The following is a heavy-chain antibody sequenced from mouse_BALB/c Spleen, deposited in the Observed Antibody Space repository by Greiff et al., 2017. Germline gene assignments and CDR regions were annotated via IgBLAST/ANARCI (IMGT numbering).Heavy chain of an antibody. D-gene: IGHD1-1*01. CDR1: GFNIKDYY. Sequence: VQLQQSGAELVRSGASVKLSCTASGFNIKDYYMHWVKQRPEQGLEWIGWIDPENGDTEYAPKFQGKATMTADTSSNTAYLQLSSLTSEDTAVYSCNALNTTEVARAYWGQGTLVTVSA. CDR2: IDPENGDT. V-gene: IGHV14-4*02. CDR3: NALNTTEVARAY. J-gene: IGHJ3*01.